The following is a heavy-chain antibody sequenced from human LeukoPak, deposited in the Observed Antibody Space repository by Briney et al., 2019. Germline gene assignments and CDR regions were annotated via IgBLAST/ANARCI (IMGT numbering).Heavy chain of an antibody. CDR1: GCSLSSYY. V-gene: IGHV4-4*07. CDR2: IYTSGST. CDR3: ARDDYYYGSGSLDY. Sequence: SETLSLTCTVSGCSLSSYYWSWIRQPAGKGLEWISRIYTSGSTNYNPSLKSRVTMSVDTSKKQFSLKLSSVNAADTAVYYCARDDYYYGSGSLDYWGQGTLVTVSS. D-gene: IGHD3-10*01. J-gene: IGHJ4*02.